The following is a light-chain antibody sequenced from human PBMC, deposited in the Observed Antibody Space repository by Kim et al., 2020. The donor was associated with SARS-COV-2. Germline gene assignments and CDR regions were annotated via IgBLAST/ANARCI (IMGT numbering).Light chain of an antibody. Sequence: SYELTQPPSVSVSPGQTASITCSGDKLGDKYVSWYQQKPGQSPVLVIYQDTKRPSGIPERFSGSNSGNTATLTISGTQAMDEADYYCQAWDSSTVVFGGG. CDR1: KLGDKY. V-gene: IGLV3-1*01. CDR2: QDT. CDR3: QAWDSSTVV. J-gene: IGLJ2*01.